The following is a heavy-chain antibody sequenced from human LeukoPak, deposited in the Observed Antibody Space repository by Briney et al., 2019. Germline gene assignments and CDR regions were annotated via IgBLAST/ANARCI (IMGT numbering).Heavy chain of an antibody. CDR3: ARGAYCGGDCSSSDAFDI. V-gene: IGHV1-18*01. D-gene: IGHD2-21*02. J-gene: IGHJ3*02. Sequence: ASVKVSCKASGYTFINYGVSWVRQAPGQGLEWMGWTSAYNGNTNYAQNLQGRVTMTTDTSTSTGYLELRSLRSDDTAVYYCARGAYCGGDCSSSDAFDIWGQGTMVTVSS. CDR1: GYTFINYG. CDR2: TSAYNGNT.